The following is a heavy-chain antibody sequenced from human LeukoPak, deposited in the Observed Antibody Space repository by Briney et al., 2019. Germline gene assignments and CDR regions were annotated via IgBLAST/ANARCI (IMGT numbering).Heavy chain of an antibody. V-gene: IGHV3-30*18. D-gene: IGHD2-21*01. CDR2: ISYDGSNK. J-gene: IGHJ4*02. Sequence: GGSLRLSCAASGFTFSSYGMHWVRQAPGKGLEWVAVISYDGSNKYYADSVKGRFTISRDNSKSTLYLQMNSLRAEDTAAYYCAKVVGGDCCGDYGGQGTLVTVSS. CDR3: AKVVGGDCCGDY. CDR1: GFTFSSYG.